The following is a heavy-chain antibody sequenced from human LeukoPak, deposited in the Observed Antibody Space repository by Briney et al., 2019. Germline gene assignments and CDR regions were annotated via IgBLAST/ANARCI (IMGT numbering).Heavy chain of an antibody. CDR1: GFTFSSYA. Sequence: GGSLRLSCAASGFTFSSYAMSWVRQAPGKGLEWVSAISGSGGSTYYADSVKGRFTISRDNAKNSLYLQMNSLRAEDTAVCYCARWPRSGYYVLDYWGQGTLVTVSS. CDR2: ISGSGGST. V-gene: IGHV3-23*01. CDR3: ARWPRSGYYVLDY. J-gene: IGHJ4*02. D-gene: IGHD3-22*01.